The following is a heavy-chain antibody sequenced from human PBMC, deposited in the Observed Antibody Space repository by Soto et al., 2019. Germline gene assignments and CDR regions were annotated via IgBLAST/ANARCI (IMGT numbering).Heavy chain of an antibody. D-gene: IGHD3-3*01. CDR3: AKARGSGYYNHFDY. J-gene: IGHJ4*02. Sequence: GGSLRLSCAASGFTFDDYAMHWVRQAPGKGLEWVSGISWNSGSIGYADSVKGRFTISRDNAENSLYLEMNSLRAEDTALYYCAKARGSGYYNHFDYWGQGALVTVSS. CDR2: ISWNSGSI. V-gene: IGHV3-9*01. CDR1: GFTFDDYA.